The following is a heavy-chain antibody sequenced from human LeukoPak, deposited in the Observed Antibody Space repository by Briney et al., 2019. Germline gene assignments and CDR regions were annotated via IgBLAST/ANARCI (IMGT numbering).Heavy chain of an antibody. J-gene: IGHJ6*02. D-gene: IGHD2-2*01. V-gene: IGHV3-74*01. CDR3: ARGSVECSSTSCNTIYYYSGMDV. CDR1: GFTFTNHW. Sequence: PGGSLRLSCAASGFTFTNHWMHWVRQAPGKGLVWVSRIRPDGRETNHADSVKGRFTISRDNAKNTLYLQMNSLGAEDTAVYYCARGSVECSSTSCNTIYYYSGMDVWGQGTTVTVSS. CDR2: IRPDGRET.